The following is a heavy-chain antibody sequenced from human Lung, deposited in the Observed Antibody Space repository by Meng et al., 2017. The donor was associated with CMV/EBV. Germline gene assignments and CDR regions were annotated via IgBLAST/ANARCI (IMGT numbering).Heavy chain of an antibody. J-gene: IGHJ5*02. CDR1: GYSISNGYY. V-gene: IGHV4-38-2*02. Sequence: LXCTVSGYSISNGYYWGWIRQPPGKGLEWIGSIYHSGSTYYNPSLKRRVTISVDTSKNQFSLKLSSVTAADTAVYYCARDYRTGCSSTSCYNWFDPWXKGTMVTVSS. CDR3: ARDYRTGCSSTSCYNWFDP. D-gene: IGHD2-2*01. CDR2: IYHSGST.